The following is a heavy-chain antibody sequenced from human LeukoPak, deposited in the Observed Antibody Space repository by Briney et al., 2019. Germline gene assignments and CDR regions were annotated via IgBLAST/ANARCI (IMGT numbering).Heavy chain of an antibody. CDR2: IKQDGSEK. V-gene: IGHV3-7*01. CDR3: ARARGIAAAGNSYGMDV. CDR1: GFTFSSYA. D-gene: IGHD6-13*01. Sequence: GGSLRLSCAASGFTFSSYAMSWVRQAPGKGLEWVANIKQDGSEKYYVDSVKGRFTISRDNAKNSLYLQMNSLRAEDTAVYYCARARGIAAAGNSYGMDVWGQGTTVTVSS. J-gene: IGHJ6*02.